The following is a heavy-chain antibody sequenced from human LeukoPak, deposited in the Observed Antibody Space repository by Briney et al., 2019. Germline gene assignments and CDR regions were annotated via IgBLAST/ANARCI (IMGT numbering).Heavy chain of an antibody. D-gene: IGHD3-22*01. CDR3: AKGVNTISFTFDY. J-gene: IGHJ4*02. V-gene: IGHV3-43*02. CDR2: ISGDGVTT. CDR1: GFIFHDYS. Sequence: GSLRLSCAASGFIFHDYSMHWVRQTPGKGLEWVSLISGDGVTTYYADSVKGRFTISRDNHEDSLYLQMNSLKPEDTAFYYCAKGVNTISFTFDYWGRGNLLTVSS.